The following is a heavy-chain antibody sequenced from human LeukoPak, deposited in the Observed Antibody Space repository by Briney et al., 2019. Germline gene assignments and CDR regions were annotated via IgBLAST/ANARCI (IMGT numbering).Heavy chain of an antibody. CDR1: GYTFTSYG. V-gene: IGHV1-18*01. J-gene: IGHJ3*02. CDR2: ISAYNGNT. CDR3: ARKRYCSGDSCYNAFDI. Sequence: ASVKVSCKASGYTFTSYGISWVRQAPGQGLEWMGWISAYNGNTNYAQKLQGRVTMTTDTSTSTAYMELRSLRSDDTAVYYCARKRYCSGDSCYNAFDIWGQGTMVTVSS. D-gene: IGHD2-15*01.